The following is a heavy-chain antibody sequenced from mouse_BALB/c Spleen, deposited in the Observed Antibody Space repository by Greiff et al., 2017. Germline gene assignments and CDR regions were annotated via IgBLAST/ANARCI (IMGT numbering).Heavy chain of an antibody. Sequence: VQLQQSGAELVKPGASVKLSCTASGFNIKDTYMHWVKQRPEQGLEWIGRIDPANGNTKYDPKFQGKATITADTSSNTAYLQLSSLTSEDTAVYYCAYYDERGYYYAMDYWGQGTSVTVSS. CDR3: AYYDERGYYYAMDY. J-gene: IGHJ4*01. V-gene: IGHV14-3*02. D-gene: IGHD2-4*01. CDR1: GFNIKDTY. CDR2: IDPANGNT.